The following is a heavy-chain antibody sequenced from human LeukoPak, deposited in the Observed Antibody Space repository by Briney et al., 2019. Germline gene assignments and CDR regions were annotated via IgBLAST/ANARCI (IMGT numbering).Heavy chain of an antibody. Sequence: GGSLRLSCAASGFTFNNYHMSWVRQSPGKGLEWVAAISSSGADTYYAESVKGRFTISRGNSKNTLFLQMSSLRAEDTAVYYCAKEIFYGDQTSLDYWGQGTLVTVSS. CDR3: AKEIFYGDQTSLDY. D-gene: IGHD4-17*01. CDR2: ISSSGADT. J-gene: IGHJ4*02. CDR1: GFTFNNYH. V-gene: IGHV3-23*01.